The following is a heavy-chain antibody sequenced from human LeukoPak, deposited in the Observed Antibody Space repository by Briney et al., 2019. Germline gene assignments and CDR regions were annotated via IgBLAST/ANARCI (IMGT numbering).Heavy chain of an antibody. V-gene: IGHV7-4-1*02. Sequence: ASVNVSCKASVYTFTSYAMNWVRQATGQGLEWMGWINTNTGNPTYAQGFTGRFFFSLDTSVSTAYLQIRSLKAEDTAVYYCARDWGGDTYYADYMDVWGKGTTVTVSS. CDR3: ARDWGGDTYYADYMDV. J-gene: IGHJ6*03. CDR2: INTNTGNP. CDR1: VYTFTSYA. D-gene: IGHD3-10*01.